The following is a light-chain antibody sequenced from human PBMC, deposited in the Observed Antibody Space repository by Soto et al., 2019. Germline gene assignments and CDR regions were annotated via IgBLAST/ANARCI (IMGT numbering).Light chain of an antibody. J-gene: IGKJ4*01. CDR1: QSISGW. CDR2: DAS. Sequence: DIQMTQSPSTLSASVGDRVTITCRASQSISGWLAWYQQKPGKAPKLLIYDASSLESEVPSRFSGSGSGTEFTLTISSLQPDDFATYYCQQYNSYSPAFGGGTKVDIK. V-gene: IGKV1-5*01. CDR3: QQYNSYSPA.